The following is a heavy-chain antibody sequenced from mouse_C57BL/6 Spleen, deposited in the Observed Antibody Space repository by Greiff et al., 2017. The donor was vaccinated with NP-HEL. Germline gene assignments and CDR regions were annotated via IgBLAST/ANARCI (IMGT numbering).Heavy chain of an antibody. CDR3: ASLNWDGFAY. CDR2: INPSTGGT. D-gene: IGHD4-1*01. V-gene: IGHV1-42*01. J-gene: IGHJ3*01. CDR1: GYSFTGYY. Sequence: EVQLQESGPELVKPGASVKISCKASGYSFTGYYMNWVKQSPEKSLEWIGEINPSTGGTTYNQKFKAKATLTVDKSSSTAYMQLKSLTSEDSAVYYCASLNWDGFAYWGQGTLVTVSA.